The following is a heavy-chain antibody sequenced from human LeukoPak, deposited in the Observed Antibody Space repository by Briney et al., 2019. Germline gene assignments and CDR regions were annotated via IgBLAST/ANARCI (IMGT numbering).Heavy chain of an antibody. V-gene: IGHV3-23*01. CDR1: GFTFSSYA. CDR3: RGGYSSGWYDWFDP. D-gene: IGHD6-19*01. J-gene: IGHJ5*02. CDR2: ISDSGGST. Sequence: PGGSLRLSCAASGFTFSSYAMGWVRQAPGKGLEWVSAISDSGGSTYYADSVKGRFTISRDNSKNTLYLQMNSLRAEDTAVYYCRGGYSSGWYDWFDPWGQGTLVTVSS.